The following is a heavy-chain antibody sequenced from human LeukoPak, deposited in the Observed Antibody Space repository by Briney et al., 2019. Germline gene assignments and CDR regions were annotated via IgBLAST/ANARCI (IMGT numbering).Heavy chain of an antibody. J-gene: IGHJ4*02. D-gene: IGHD1-26*01. CDR2: ITYSGGST. Sequence: GGSLRLSCAASGFTFSSFAMSWVRQAPGRGLEWVSGITYSGGSTYYADSVKGRFAISRDNSKNTLYLQMSRLRAEDTAVYYCAKAVVWESYYFDYWGQGTLVTVSS. CDR1: GFTFSSFA. V-gene: IGHV3-23*01. CDR3: AKAVVWESYYFDY.